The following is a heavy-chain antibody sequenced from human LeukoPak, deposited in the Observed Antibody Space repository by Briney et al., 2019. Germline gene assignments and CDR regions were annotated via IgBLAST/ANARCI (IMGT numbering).Heavy chain of an antibody. J-gene: IGHJ4*02. D-gene: IGHD3-16*01. CDR3: ARGGYYFDY. CDR2: IYYSGST. CDR1: GGSISSSSYY. V-gene: IGHV4-39*07. Sequence: SETLSLTCTVSGGSISSSSYYWGWIRQPPGKGLEWIGSIYYSGSTYYNPSLKSRVTISVDTSKNQFSLKLSSVTAADTAVYYCARGGYYFDYWGQGTLVTVSS.